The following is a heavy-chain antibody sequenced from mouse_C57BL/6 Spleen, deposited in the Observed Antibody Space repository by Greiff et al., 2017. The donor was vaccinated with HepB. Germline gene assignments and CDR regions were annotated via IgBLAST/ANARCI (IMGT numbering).Heavy chain of an antibody. J-gene: IGHJ4*01. CDR2: IWGGGST. D-gene: IGHD1-1*01. CDR1: GFSLTSYG. Sequence: VMLVESGPGLVAPSQSLSITCTVSGFSLTSYGVDWVRQPPGKGLEWLGVIWGGGSTNYNSALMSRLSISKDNSKSQVFLKMNSLQTDDTAMYYCAKREVVAEGYYAMDYWGQGTSVTVSS. V-gene: IGHV2-9*01. CDR3: AKREVVAEGYYAMDY.